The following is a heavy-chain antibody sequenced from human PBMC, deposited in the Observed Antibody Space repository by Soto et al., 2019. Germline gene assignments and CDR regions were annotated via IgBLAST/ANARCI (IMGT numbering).Heavy chain of an antibody. CDR3: PRPDYRGDSGDF. Sequence: EVQLVESGGGLVRPGGSLTLSCSVSGLTFSVSVIHWVRQPPGKGLEWVGRVRTKINDYATSYSESVKGRFTISRDDSKNTAWLQMNSLTTEDTAVYYCPRPDYRGDSGDFWGRGTLVTVSS. CDR1: GLTFSVSV. CDR2: VRTKINDYAT. D-gene: IGHD2-21*02. V-gene: IGHV3-73*01. J-gene: IGHJ4*02.